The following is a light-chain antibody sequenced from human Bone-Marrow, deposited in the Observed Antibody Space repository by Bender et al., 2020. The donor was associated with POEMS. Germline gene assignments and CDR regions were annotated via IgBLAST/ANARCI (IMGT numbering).Light chain of an antibody. CDR2: DVG. CDR3: SSYTTTWV. V-gene: IGLV2-14*03. CDR1: NGDVGVYNY. J-gene: IGLJ3*02. Sequence: QSALTQPASVSGSPGQSITISCSATNGDVGVYNYFSWYQQHPGKGPKLIIYDVGNRPSVVSPRFSGSKSGNTASLTISGLQAEDEADYYCSSYTTTWVFGGGTKLIVL.